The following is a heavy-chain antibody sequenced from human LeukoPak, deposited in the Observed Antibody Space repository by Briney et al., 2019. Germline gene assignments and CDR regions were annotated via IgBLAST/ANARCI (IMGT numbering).Heavy chain of an antibody. CDR3: AKDLYSNYVFYYYGMDV. CDR1: GFTFSSYA. J-gene: IGHJ6*02. Sequence: GGSLRVSCAAPGFTFSSYAMSWVRQAPGKGLEWVSVISGSGGSTYYADSVKGRFTISRDNSKNTVHLQMNSLRAEDTAVYYCAKDLYSNYVFYYYGMDVWGQGTTVTVSS. CDR2: ISGSGGST. D-gene: IGHD4-11*01. V-gene: IGHV3-23*01.